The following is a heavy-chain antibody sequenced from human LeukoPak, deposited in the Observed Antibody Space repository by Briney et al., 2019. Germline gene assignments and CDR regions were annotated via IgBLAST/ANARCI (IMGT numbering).Heavy chain of an antibody. CDR2: ISAYNGNT. D-gene: IGHD6-13*01. CDR3: ARYSSSWYGYYYYYYMDV. Sequence: GASVKVSCKASGYTFTSYGISWVRQAPGQGLEWMGWISAYNGNTNYAQKLQGRVTTTTDTSTSTAYMELRSLRSDDTAVYYCARYSSSWYGYYYYYYMDVWGKGTTVTVSS. J-gene: IGHJ6*03. CDR1: GYTFTSYG. V-gene: IGHV1-18*01.